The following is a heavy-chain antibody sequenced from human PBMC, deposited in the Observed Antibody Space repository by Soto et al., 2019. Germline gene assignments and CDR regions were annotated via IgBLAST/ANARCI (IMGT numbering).Heavy chain of an antibody. CDR2: ISSSGSTI. D-gene: IGHD3-22*01. CDR3: ARVRRYYDSSGYYGAFDI. CDR1: GFTFSSYE. V-gene: IGHV3-48*03. J-gene: IGHJ3*02. Sequence: PGGSLRLSCAASGFTFSSYEMNWVRQAPGKGLEWVSYISSSGSTIYYADSVKGRFTISRDNAKNSLYLQMNSLRAEDTAVYYCARVRRYYDSSGYYGAFDIWGQGTMVTVSS.